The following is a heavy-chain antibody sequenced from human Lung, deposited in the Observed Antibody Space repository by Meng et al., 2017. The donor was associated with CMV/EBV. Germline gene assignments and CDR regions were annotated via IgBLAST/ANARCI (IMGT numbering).Heavy chain of an antibody. CDR3: AGGPGEATFTSLDAF. V-gene: IGHV1-2*02. D-gene: IGHD3-16*01. CDR1: GYTFTGYY. Sequence: SXXVSXXTSGYTFTGYYLHWVRQAPGQGLEYMGSIDPHNGDTNYAQKFQGRVTMTRDTSIDTAYMELSRLRSDDTAVYFCAGGPGEATFTSLDAFWGQGTVVTVSS. CDR2: IDPHNGDT. J-gene: IGHJ4*02.